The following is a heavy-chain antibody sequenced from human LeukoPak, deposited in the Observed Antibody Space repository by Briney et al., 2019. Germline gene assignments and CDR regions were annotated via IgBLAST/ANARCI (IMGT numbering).Heavy chain of an antibody. Sequence: GGSLRLSCAASKFTVSSTYMSWVRQAPGKGLEWVSVLYTTGRTEYAGSVKGRFTLSRDSSKNTLFLQMNSLRAEDTAVYYCARVESSGWYEVDYWGQGTLVTVSS. D-gene: IGHD6-19*01. CDR2: LYTTGRT. CDR3: ARVESSGWYEVDY. J-gene: IGHJ4*02. V-gene: IGHV3-66*01. CDR1: KFTVSSTY.